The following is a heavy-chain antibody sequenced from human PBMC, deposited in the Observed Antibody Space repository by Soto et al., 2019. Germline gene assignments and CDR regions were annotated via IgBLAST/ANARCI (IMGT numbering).Heavy chain of an antibody. V-gene: IGHV3-15*07. CDR2: IKSISDGETT. D-gene: IGHD6-19*01. Sequence: LLVESGGGFVQPGGSLRLPCVASGFTFSHAWMDWVRQAPGKGLEWVGRIKSISDGETTNYAASVAGRFTISRDDSKNTLFLHVNSLKTEDTGVYYCTRRIAVAGTYYFDYWGQGTLVTVSS. CDR1: GFTFSHAW. J-gene: IGHJ4*02. CDR3: TRRIAVAGTYYFDY.